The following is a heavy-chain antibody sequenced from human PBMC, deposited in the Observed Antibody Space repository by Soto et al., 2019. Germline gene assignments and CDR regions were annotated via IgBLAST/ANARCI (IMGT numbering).Heavy chain of an antibody. CDR3: AADSSGYYQFDY. CDR2: IYYSGST. D-gene: IGHD3-22*01. CDR1: GGSISSYY. J-gene: IGHJ4*02. Sequence: PSETLSLTCTVSGGSISSYYWSWIRQPPGKGLEWIGYIYYSGSTRYNPSLKSRVTISVDTSKKQFSLTLSSVTAADTAVYYCAADSSGYYQFDYWGQGTLVTVSS. V-gene: IGHV4-59*08.